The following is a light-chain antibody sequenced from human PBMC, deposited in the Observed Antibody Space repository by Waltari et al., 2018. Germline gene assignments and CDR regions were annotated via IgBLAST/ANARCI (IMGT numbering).Light chain of an antibody. V-gene: IGKV1-39*01. CDR3: QQGYGTPFT. CDR2: GTS. J-gene: IGKJ3*01. Sequence: DIQMTQSPSSLSASGGASVTISCRASRNISIYLHWYQQKLGKAPRVLIYGTSNLQPGIPSRFSGTGSGTFFTLTINSLQPDDFGSYFCQQGYGTPFTFGPGTAVDI. CDR1: RNISIY.